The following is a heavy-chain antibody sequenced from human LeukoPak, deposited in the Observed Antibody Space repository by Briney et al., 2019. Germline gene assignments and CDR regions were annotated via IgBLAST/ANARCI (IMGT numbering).Heavy chain of an antibody. CDR1: GFTVSSNS. D-gene: IGHD2-21*01. V-gene: IGHV3-23*01. CDR2: ISGSGGST. Sequence: GGSLRLSCTVSGFTVSSNSMSWVRQAPGKGLEWVSAISGSGGSTYYADSVKGRFTISRDSSKNTLFLQMNRLRPEDAAVYYCAKAPVTTCRGAYCYPFDYWGQGTLVTVSS. J-gene: IGHJ4*02. CDR3: AKAPVTTCRGAYCYPFDY.